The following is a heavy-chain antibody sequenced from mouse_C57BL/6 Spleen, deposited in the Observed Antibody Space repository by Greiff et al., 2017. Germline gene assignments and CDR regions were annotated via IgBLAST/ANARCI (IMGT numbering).Heavy chain of an antibody. CDR3: ARWGTAAWFAY. D-gene: IGHD2-14*01. CDR1: GYTFTDYY. Sequence: VQLQQSGPELVKPGASVKISCKASGYTFTDYYMNWVKQSHGKSLEWIGDINPNNGGTSYNQKFKGKATLTVDKSSSTAYMELRSLTSEDSAVYYCARWGTAAWFAYWGQGTLVTVSA. CDR2: INPNNGGT. V-gene: IGHV1-26*01. J-gene: IGHJ3*01.